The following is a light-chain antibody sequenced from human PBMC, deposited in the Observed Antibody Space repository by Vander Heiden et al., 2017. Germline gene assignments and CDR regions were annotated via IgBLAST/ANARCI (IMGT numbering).Light chain of an antibody. Sequence: QSALTPPAAVSGSPGQTTTISCTGTSRDVGGYEYVSWYQWHPGRVPKLIIHDVTERPSGISNRFSGSKSGNRASLTISGLQAEDEADYYCSSYRAGITVVFGGGTKVTVL. CDR1: SRDVGGYEY. CDR3: SSYRAGITVV. V-gene: IGLV2-14*01. J-gene: IGLJ2*01. CDR2: DVT.